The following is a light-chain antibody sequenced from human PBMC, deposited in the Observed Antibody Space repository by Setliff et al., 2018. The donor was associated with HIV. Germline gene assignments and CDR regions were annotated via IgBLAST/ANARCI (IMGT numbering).Light chain of an antibody. Sequence: QSVLTQPASVSGSPGQSITISCTGTSSDVGDYKSVSWYQQHPNKAPKLIIYEVSDRPSGVSNRFSGSKSGNTAPLTISGLQAEDEADYFCSSNTSISPLYVFATGTKVTVL. V-gene: IGLV2-14*01. CDR2: EVS. CDR1: SSDVGDYKS. CDR3: SSNTSISPLYV. J-gene: IGLJ1*01.